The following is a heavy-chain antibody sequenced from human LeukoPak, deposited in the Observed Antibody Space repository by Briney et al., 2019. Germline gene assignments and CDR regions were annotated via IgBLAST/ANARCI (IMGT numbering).Heavy chain of an antibody. CDR3: AKGYYDYVWGSYYFDY. J-gene: IGHJ4*02. CDR2: ISGSGGST. D-gene: IGHD3-16*01. V-gene: IGHV3-23*01. Sequence: PGGSLRLSCAASGFTFSSYAMSWVRQAPGKGLEWVSAISGSGGSTYYADSVKGRFTISRDNSRDTLYLQMNSLRAEDTAVYYRAKGYYDYVWGSYYFDYWGQGTLVTVSS. CDR1: GFTFSSYA.